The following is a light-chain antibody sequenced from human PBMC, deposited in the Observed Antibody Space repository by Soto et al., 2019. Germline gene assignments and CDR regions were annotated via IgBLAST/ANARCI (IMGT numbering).Light chain of an antibody. Sequence: EIVMTQSPATLSVSPGERATLSCRASQSISSNLAWYQQKPGQAPRLLIYGASTRATGIPARFSGSGSGTEFTLTISSLPSEDFALYYCQQYNNWPPWTFGQGTKVEIK. V-gene: IGKV3-15*01. CDR2: GAS. J-gene: IGKJ1*01. CDR3: QQYNNWPPWT. CDR1: QSISSN.